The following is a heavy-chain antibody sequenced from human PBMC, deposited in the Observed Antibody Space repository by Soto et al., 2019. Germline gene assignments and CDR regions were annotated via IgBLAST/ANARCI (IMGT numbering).Heavy chain of an antibody. CDR1: NGSFSVYY. D-gene: IGHD1-26*01. CDR2: VNHAGST. J-gene: IGHJ3*01. Sequence: SITCAVYNGSFSVYYWTWILQSPGKWPDWIGEVNHAGSTNYNPSLKSRVTISVDTSKNQFSLKLNSVTAADTAVYYCARDSTRRGARHMRGQAT. V-gene: IGHV4-34*01. CDR3: ARDSTRRGARHM.